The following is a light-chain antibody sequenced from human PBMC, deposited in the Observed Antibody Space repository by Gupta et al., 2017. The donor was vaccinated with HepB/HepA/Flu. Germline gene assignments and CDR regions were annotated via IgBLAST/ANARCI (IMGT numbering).Light chain of an antibody. J-gene: IGLJ3*02. CDR2: GNS. Sequence: QSVLTQPPSVSGAPGQRVTISCTGSSSNIGAGYDVHWYQQLPGTAPKLLIYGNSNRPSGVPDRFSGSKSGTSASLAITGLQAEDEADYYCQFYDSRLNRWVFGGGTKLTVL. CDR3: QFYDSRLNRWV. V-gene: IGLV1-40*01. CDR1: SSNIGAGYD.